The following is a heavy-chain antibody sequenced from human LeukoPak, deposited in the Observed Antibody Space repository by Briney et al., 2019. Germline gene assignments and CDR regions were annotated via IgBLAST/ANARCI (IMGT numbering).Heavy chain of an antibody. CDR1: DYSISSDYY. CDR3: VRMVYGDSGGHSDS. CDR2: IHHSGSG. V-gene: IGHV4-38-2*01. Sequence: SETLSLTCDVSDYSISSDYYWGWIRQTPGKGLEWIGNIHHSGSGYYNPSLQSRVTISVDTSKSQFSLKLTSVTAADTAVYYCVRMVYGDSGGHSDSWGQGTLVIVSS. D-gene: IGHD4-23*01. J-gene: IGHJ5*01.